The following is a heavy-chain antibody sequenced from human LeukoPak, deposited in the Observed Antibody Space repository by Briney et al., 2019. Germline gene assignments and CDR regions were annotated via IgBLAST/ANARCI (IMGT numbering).Heavy chain of an antibody. V-gene: IGHV3-21*01. CDR3: ARGWNSSSWYGYYHIGV. J-gene: IGHJ6*03. CDR2: ISSSSSYI. D-gene: IGHD6-13*01. CDR1: VFTLRRCN. Sequence: GGSLRLSFRASVFTLRRCNMLWVRQAPGKGLEWVSSISSSSSYIYYADSVKGRFTISRDNAKNSLYLQMNSLIAEDTAVYYCARGWNSSSWYGYYHIGVWGKGTTVTVSS.